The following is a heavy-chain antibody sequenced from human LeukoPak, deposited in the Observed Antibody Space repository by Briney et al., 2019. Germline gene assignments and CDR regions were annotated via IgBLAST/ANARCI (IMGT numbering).Heavy chain of an antibody. CDR2: IYASGST. J-gene: IGHJ6*03. CDR3: ARHYRKDYPDSGSSQYFHYIDV. V-gene: IGHV4-4*09. D-gene: IGHD3-10*01. CDR1: GDSMSDHY. Sequence: SGTLSLTCAVSGDSMSDHYCSWIRQPPGMTLEWIGYIYASGSTNYNPSLKGRVTISLDTSKNHFSLRLRSVTAADTALYYCARHYRKDYPDSGSSQYFHYIDVWGKGTTVTVSS.